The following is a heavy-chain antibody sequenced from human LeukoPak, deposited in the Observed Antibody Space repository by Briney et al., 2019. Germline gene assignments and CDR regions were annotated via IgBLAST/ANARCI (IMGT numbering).Heavy chain of an antibody. Sequence: PGGSLRLSCAASGFTLSTFDMNWVRQAPGQGLEGVSSISTSSRYIYYRDSVKGRFTISRDDAKNSLYLQMNSLRVEDTAVYYCARADCSGSTCYLRRSWFDPWGQGTLVTVSS. CDR1: GFTLSTFD. V-gene: IGHV3-21*01. J-gene: IGHJ5*02. CDR2: ISTSSRYI. CDR3: ARADCSGSTCYLRRSWFDP. D-gene: IGHD2-2*01.